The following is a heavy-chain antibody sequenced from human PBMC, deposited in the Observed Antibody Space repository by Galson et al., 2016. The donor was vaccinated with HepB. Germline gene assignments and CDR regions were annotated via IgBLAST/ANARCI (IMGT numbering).Heavy chain of an antibody. J-gene: IGHJ5*02. Sequence: SETLSLTCTVSGDSISISGYYWGWIRQPPGKGLEWIGSIDHSGSTYYNPSPKSRVTISIDTSKNQFSLKVNSVTAADTAVYYCARSGIQYFWFDPWGQGTLVTVSS. CDR3: ARSGIQYFWFDP. V-gene: IGHV4-39*01. CDR1: GDSISISGYY. D-gene: IGHD1-26*01. CDR2: IDHSGST.